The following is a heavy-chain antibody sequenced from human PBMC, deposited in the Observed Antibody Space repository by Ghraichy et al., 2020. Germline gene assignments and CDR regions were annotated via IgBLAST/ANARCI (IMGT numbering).Heavy chain of an antibody. CDR1: GGSISSYY. CDR3: ARGPRGSSWSFDP. J-gene: IGHJ5*02. Sequence: SETLSLTCTVSGGSISSYYWSWIRQPPWKGLEWIGYIYYIGSTNYNPSLKSRVTISVDTSKNQFSLKLSSVTAADTAVYYCARGPRGSSWSFDPWGQGTLVTVSS. CDR2: IYYIGST. V-gene: IGHV4-59*01. D-gene: IGHD6-13*01.